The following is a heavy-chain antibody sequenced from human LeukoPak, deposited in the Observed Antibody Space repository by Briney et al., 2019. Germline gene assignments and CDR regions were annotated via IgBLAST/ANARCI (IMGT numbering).Heavy chain of an antibody. CDR3: SKDSIDVIAVYYLDY. J-gene: IGHJ4*02. CDR2: ISGSGGGA. Sequence: QSGGSLRLSCAASGFTFNNYVMSWVRQSPGKGLEWVSAISGSGGGAYYANSVKGRFTISRDNSKNTLYLQMNSLRAEDTAVYYCSKDSIDVIAVYYLDYWGQGTLVTVPS. D-gene: IGHD2-21*01. CDR1: GFTFNNYV. V-gene: IGHV3-23*01.